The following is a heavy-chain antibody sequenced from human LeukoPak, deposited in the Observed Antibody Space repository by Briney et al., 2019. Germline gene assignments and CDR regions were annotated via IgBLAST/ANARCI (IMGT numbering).Heavy chain of an antibody. CDR1: GGSINRWF. V-gene: IGHV4-4*07. CDR3: AGGDTAMVKD. J-gene: IGHJ4*02. CDR2: FESSGRI. Sequence: SETLSLTCSVSGGSINRWFWSWIRQPAGKGLEWIGRFESSGRIIYNPSFRSRVTMAVDTSTNQFSLKLSSVTAADTAVYYCAGGDTAMVKDWGQGTLVTVSS. D-gene: IGHD5-18*01.